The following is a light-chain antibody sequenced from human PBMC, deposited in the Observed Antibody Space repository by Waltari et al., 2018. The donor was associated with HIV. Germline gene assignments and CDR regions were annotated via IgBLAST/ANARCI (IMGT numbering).Light chain of an antibody. Sequence: DIVWTHSPLPLPVSPGEPASSSSTSTQSLFHVNAYTYLGWYLQKRRQSPQLLIFLGSSRASGVPDRFSCSGAGTNVTLKISRVEAEDVGVYYCRQALQTPRTFGPGTKVNIK. CDR3: RQALQTPRT. V-gene: IGKV2-28*01. CDR2: LGS. J-gene: IGKJ3*01. CDR1: QSLFHVNAYTY.